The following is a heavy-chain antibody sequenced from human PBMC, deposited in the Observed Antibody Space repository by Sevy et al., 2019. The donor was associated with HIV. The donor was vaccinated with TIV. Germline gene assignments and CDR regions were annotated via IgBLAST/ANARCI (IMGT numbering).Heavy chain of an antibody. D-gene: IGHD6-19*01. J-gene: IGHJ4*02. V-gene: IGHV1-69*13. CDR1: GGTFSSQA. Sequence: ASVKVSCKASGGTFSSQAISWVRQAPGQGLEWMGGIFPIFSAATYAQKFQGRVRITADEATSTAYMGLSSLRSEDTAVYYCATGLAVAVDYWGQGTLVTVSS. CDR2: IFPIFSAA. CDR3: ATGLAVAVDY.